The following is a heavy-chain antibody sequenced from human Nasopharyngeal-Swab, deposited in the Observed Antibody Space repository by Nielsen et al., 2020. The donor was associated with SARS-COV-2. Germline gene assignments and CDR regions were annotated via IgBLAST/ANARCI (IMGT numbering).Heavy chain of an antibody. Sequence: VCQAPGKGLEWASSISSSSSYIYYADSVKGRFTISRDNAKNSLYLQMNSLRAEDTAVYYCARVRADYGGNSDEPSMDVWGQGTTVTVSS. J-gene: IGHJ6*02. CDR3: ARVRADYGGNSDEPSMDV. D-gene: IGHD4-23*01. V-gene: IGHV3-21*01. CDR2: ISSSSSYI.